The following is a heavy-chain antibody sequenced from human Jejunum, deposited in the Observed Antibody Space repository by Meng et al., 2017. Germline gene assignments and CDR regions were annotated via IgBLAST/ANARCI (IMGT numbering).Heavy chain of an antibody. CDR2: TYWDDDK. CDR3: AHRRRNSGYDNPYYFDF. J-gene: IGHJ4*02. CDR1: GFSLSTVGEA. V-gene: IGHV2-5*02. D-gene: IGHD5-12*01. Sequence: LKESGPTLVKPTRTLTLTCTFSGFSLSTVGEAVGWIRQPPGKALDWLALTYWDDDKRYSPSLKSRLTITKDTSKNQVVLTMAHMDPVDTATYYCAHRRRNSGYDNPYYFDFWGQGTLVTVSS.